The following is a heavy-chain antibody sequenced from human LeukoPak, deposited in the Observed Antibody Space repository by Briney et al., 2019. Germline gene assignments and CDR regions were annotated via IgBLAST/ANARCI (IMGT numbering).Heavy chain of an antibody. D-gene: IGHD3-3*01. CDR1: GYSFTSCW. CDR2: IYPGDSDT. CDR3: ARSKGSIFGVVIQDY. V-gene: IGHV5-51*01. J-gene: IGHJ4*02. Sequence: GESLKISCKGSGYSFTSCWIGWVRQMPGKGLEWMGIIYPGDSDTRYSPSFQGQVTISADKSISTAYLQWSSLKASDTAMYYCARSKGSIFGVVIQDYWGQGTLVTVSS.